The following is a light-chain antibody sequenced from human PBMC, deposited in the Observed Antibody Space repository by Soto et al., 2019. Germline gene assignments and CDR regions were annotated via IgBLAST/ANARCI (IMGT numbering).Light chain of an antibody. CDR1: SSNIGSDT. CDR3: AAWDDSLNGPV. J-gene: IGLJ2*01. V-gene: IGLV1-44*01. Sequence: QSVLTQPPSASGTPGQRVTISGSGSSSNIGSDTVKWYQHLPGTAPKLLIYSNNQRPSGVPDRFSGSKSGTSASLAISGLQSEDEADYYCAAWDDSLNGPVFGGGTKLTVL. CDR2: SNN.